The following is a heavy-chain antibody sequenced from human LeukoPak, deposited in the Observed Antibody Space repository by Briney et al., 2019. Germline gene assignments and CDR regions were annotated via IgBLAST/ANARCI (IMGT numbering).Heavy chain of an antibody. D-gene: IGHD2-2*01. CDR1: GGTFSSYA. V-gene: IGHV1-69*05. CDR3: ARLGYCSSTSCPGGWFDP. J-gene: IGHJ5*02. CDR2: IIPIFGTA. Sequence: SVKVSCKASGGTFSSYAISWVRQAPGQGLEWMGGIIPIFGTANYAQKFQGRVTITTDESTSTAYMELSSLRSEDTAVYYCARLGYCSSTSCPGGWFDPWGQGTLVTVSS.